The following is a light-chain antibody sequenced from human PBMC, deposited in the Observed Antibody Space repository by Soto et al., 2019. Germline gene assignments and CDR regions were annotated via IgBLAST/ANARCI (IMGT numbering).Light chain of an antibody. Sequence: DIQMTQSPSSLSASVGDRVTITCQASQDIATYLNWFQQKPGKAPKLLIYDASNLETGVPSRFSGSSSGTQFTFTINSLQPEDVATYSCQQYDNLVYTFGQGTKVDLK. J-gene: IGKJ2*01. V-gene: IGKV1-33*01. CDR2: DAS. CDR1: QDIATY. CDR3: QQYDNLVYT.